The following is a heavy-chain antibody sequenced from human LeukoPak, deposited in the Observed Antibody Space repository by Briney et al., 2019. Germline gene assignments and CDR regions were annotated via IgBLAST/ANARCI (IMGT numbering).Heavy chain of an antibody. Sequence: ASVKVSCKASGYTFTSYYMHWVRQAPGQGLEWMGIINPSGGSTSYAQKFQGRVTMTRDTSTSTVYMELSSLRSEDTAVYYCARDALVPYYYDSSGYLDYWGQGTLVTVSS. J-gene: IGHJ4*02. CDR2: INPSGGST. V-gene: IGHV1-46*01. CDR3: ARDALVPYYYDSSGYLDY. D-gene: IGHD3-22*01. CDR1: GYTFTSYY.